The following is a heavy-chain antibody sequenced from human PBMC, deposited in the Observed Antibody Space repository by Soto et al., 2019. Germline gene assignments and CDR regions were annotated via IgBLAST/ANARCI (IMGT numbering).Heavy chain of an antibody. V-gene: IGHV3-30-3*01. CDR2: ISKDGSTK. CDR3: ARVTKEKWLVKWFDP. Sequence: QEHLVESGGGVVQPGRSLRLSCAASRFNFNIYAMHWVRQAPSKGLEWVALISKDGSTKYYADSVKGRFTISRDNAKNTLFLQMDSLRPDDTALYYCARVTKEKWLVKWFDPWGQGTLVTVSS. J-gene: IGHJ5*02. CDR1: RFNFNIYA. D-gene: IGHD6-19*01.